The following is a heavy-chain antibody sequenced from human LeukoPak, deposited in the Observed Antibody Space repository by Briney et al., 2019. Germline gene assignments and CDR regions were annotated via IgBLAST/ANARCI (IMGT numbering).Heavy chain of an antibody. Sequence: PSETLSLTCTVSGGXIRSYYWSWIRQPPGKGLQWIGYIYYSGSTKYNPSLKSRVTISVDTSKNQFSLRLSSVTAADTAVYYCAREITGTTWAFDIWGQGTLVTVSS. J-gene: IGHJ3*02. CDR3: AREITGTTWAFDI. CDR1: GGXIRSYY. CDR2: IYYSGST. D-gene: IGHD1-7*01. V-gene: IGHV4-59*08.